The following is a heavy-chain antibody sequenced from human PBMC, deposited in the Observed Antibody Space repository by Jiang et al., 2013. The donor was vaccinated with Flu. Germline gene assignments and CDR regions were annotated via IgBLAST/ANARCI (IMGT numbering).Heavy chain of an antibody. CDR3: TRGPAGATNDAFDI. CDR2: VYYSGST. D-gene: IGHD1-26*01. J-gene: IGHJ3*02. CDR1: GGSISSYY. Sequence: SGSGLVKPSETLSLTCTVSGGSISSYYWSWIRQPPGKGLEWIGYVYYSGSTNYNPSLKSRVTISVDTSKNQISLKLSSVTAADTAVYYCTRGPAGATNDAFDIWGQGTMVTVSS. V-gene: IGHV4-59*01.